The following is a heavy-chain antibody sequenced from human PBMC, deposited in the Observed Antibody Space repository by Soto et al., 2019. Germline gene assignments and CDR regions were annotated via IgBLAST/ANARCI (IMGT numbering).Heavy chain of an antibody. D-gene: IGHD5-18*01. CDR1: GYTFTGYY. Sequence: ASVKVSCKASGYTFTGYYMHWVRQAPGQGLEWMGWINPNSGGTNYAQKFQGRVTMTRDTSISTAYMELSRLRSDDTAVYYCARGRRGYSYGSMDAFDIWRQRTMVTVSS. CDR2: INPNSGGT. CDR3: ARGRRGYSYGSMDAFDI. J-gene: IGHJ3*02. V-gene: IGHV1-2*02.